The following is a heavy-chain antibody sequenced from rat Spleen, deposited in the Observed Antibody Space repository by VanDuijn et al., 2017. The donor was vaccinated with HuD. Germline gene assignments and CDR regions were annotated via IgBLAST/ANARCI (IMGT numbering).Heavy chain of an antibody. CDR3: TRKSTIAAIMDA. J-gene: IGHJ4*01. Sequence: EVQLVESGGGLVQPGRSLKLSCVASGFTFNNYWMTWIRQAPGKGLEWVASITNTGGSTYYPDSVKGRFTISRDNAKSTLYLQMNSLRSEDTATYYCTRKSTIAAIMDAWGQGASVTVSS. CDR2: ITNTGGST. D-gene: IGHD1-2*01. V-gene: IGHV5-31*01. CDR1: GFTFNNYW.